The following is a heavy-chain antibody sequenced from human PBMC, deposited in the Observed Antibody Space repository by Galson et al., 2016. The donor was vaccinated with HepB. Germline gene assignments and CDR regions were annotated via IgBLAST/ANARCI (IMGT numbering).Heavy chain of an antibody. CDR1: GFSFDDYA. V-gene: IGHV3-43*02. CDR3: AKDQKNWNYFNC. D-gene: IGHD1-1*01. Sequence: SLRLSCAASGFSFDDYAMHWVRQVPGKGLEWLSVISGDGDSTNYAASVRGRFTISRDNSKDSLYLQMNALRIEDTALYYCAKDQKNWNYFNCWGQGTLVTVSS. CDR2: ISGDGDST. J-gene: IGHJ4*02.